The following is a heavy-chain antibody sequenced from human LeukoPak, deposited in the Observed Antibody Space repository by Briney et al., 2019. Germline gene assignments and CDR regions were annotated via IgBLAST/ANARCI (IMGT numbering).Heavy chain of an antibody. CDR2: LTNSAGGGT. CDR3: AKDRSLSGSYYHRIDY. D-gene: IGHD1-26*01. Sequence: GGSLRLSCAASGFSFSNYAMTWVRQAPGKGLEWVSSLTNSAGGGTHYADSVKGRFTISRDNSKNALFLQMNSLRAEDTAVYYCAKDRSLSGSYYHRIDYWGQGTLVTVSS. CDR1: GFSFSNYA. J-gene: IGHJ4*02. V-gene: IGHV3-23*01.